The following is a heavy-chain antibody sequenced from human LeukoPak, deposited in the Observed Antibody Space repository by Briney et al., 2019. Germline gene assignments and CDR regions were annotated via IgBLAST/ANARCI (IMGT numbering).Heavy chain of an antibody. Sequence: SETLSLTCTVSGGSISSYYWSWIRQPPGKGLEWIGYIYYSGSTNYNPSLKSRVTISVDTSKNQFSLKLSSVTAADTAMYYCARRLWGDYFDYWGQGTLVTVSS. CDR1: GGSISSYY. J-gene: IGHJ4*02. CDR2: IYYSGST. CDR3: ARRLWGDYFDY. V-gene: IGHV4-59*01. D-gene: IGHD3-16*01.